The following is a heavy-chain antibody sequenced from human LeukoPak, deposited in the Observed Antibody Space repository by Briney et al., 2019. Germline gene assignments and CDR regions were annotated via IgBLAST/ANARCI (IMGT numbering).Heavy chain of an antibody. CDR1: GFTFSDYY. J-gene: IGHJ4*02. CDR2: ISGDSDTI. CDR3: ARDSNTAMIILDH. Sequence: GGSLRLSCVASGFTFSDYYMNWIRQTPEKGLEWIAHISGDSDTIYYTDSVKGRFTISRDNARNSLFLQMDSLRVEDTAVYFCARDSNTAMIILDHWGQGTPVTVS. V-gene: IGHV3-11*01. D-gene: IGHD5-18*01.